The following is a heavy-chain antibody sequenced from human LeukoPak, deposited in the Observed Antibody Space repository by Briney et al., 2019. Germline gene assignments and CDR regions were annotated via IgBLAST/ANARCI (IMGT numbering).Heavy chain of an antibody. CDR1: GGSISSYY. J-gene: IGHJ6*02. D-gene: IGHD5-12*01. V-gene: IGHV4-59*01. CDR2: IYYSGST. Sequence: PSETLSLTCTVSGGSISSYYWSWIRQPPGKGLEWIGYIYYSGSTNYNPSLKSRVTISVDTSKNQFSLKLSSVTAADTAVYYCTRMLGGYESYYYYGMDVWGQGTTVTVSS. CDR3: TRMLGGYESYYYYGMDV.